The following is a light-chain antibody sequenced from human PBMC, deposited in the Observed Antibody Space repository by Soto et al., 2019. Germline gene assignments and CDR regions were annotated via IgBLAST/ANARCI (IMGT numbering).Light chain of an antibody. Sequence: EIVLTQSPSTLSLSPGERATLSGRASQSVASNYLAWFQQKPGQAPRLLIYGAASRATGIPDRFRGNGYGTDFSPTISRLEPEDFAVYYCQKYGRSPFTFGQGTKLESK. CDR3: QKYGRSPFT. V-gene: IGKV3-20*01. CDR1: QSVASNY. CDR2: GAA. J-gene: IGKJ2*01.